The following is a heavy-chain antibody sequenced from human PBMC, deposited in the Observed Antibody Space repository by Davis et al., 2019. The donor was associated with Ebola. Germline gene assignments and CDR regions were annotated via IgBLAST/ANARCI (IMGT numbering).Heavy chain of an antibody. Sequence: GESLKISCAASGFTFTTYAMHWVRQAPGRGLEWVAFIRYDGSYKFYADSVKGRFSISRDNSKNTLYLQMNSLRAEDTAVYYCAKEGDLRAYYYDSNGYPPPFFDCWGQGTLVTVSS. J-gene: IGHJ4*02. CDR3: AKEGDLRAYYYDSNGYPPPFFDC. CDR2: IRYDGSYK. V-gene: IGHV3-30*02. CDR1: GFTFTTYA. D-gene: IGHD3-22*01.